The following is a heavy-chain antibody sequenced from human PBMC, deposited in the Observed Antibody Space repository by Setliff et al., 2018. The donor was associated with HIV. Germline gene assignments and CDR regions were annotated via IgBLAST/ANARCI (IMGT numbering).Heavy chain of an antibody. D-gene: IGHD3-9*01. CDR2: ISGSGGST. CDR1: GFTFSTYG. V-gene: IGHV3-23*01. CDR3: ARATVLRYFDWFSRPGANAFDI. J-gene: IGHJ3*02. Sequence: GGSLRLSCEASGFTFSTYGMSWVRQAPGKGLEWVSAISGSGGSTYYADSVKGRFTISRDNSKNTLYLQMNSLRAEDTALYYCARATVLRYFDWFSRPGANAFDIWGQGTTVTVSS.